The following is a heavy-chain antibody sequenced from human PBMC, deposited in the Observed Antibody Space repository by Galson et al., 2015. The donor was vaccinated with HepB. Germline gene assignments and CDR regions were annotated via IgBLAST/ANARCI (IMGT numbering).Heavy chain of an antibody. CDR3: ARDTGGGYYFYGLDV. D-gene: IGHD1-1*01. Sequence: SVKVSCKASGYSFKSYGITWVRQAPGQGLEWVGWISAYHGNTNYTQSLQARVTLSTDTSTSTAYMELTSLTSGDTAVYYCARDTGGGYYFYGLDVWGRGTTVTVSS. CDR1: GYSFKSYG. CDR2: ISAYHGNT. J-gene: IGHJ6*02. V-gene: IGHV1-18*01.